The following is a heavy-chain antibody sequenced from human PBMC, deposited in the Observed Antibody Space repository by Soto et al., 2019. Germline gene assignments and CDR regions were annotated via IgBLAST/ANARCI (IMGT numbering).Heavy chain of an antibody. Sequence: GASVKVSCKASGYTFSDYYIHWVRQAPGQGLEWMGWINPDTGGTDYKQKFQGWVTMTRDTSTSTAYMELRSLRSDDTAVYYCARGDHYDSRGYYPGDYWGQGTLVTVSS. CDR3: ARGDHYDSRGYYPGDY. V-gene: IGHV1-2*04. CDR1: GYTFSDYY. D-gene: IGHD3-22*01. CDR2: INPDTGGT. J-gene: IGHJ4*02.